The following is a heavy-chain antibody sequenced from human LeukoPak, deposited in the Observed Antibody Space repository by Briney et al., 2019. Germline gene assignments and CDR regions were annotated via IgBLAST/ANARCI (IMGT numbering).Heavy chain of an antibody. CDR2: MSSNGIS. CDR1: NGSISSYF. V-gene: IGHV4-61*02. D-gene: IGHD6-19*01. J-gene: IGHJ5*02. CDR3: AKGAGPPWFDP. Sequence: SQTLSLTCTVSNGSISSYFWSWIRQPAGKGLEWIGRMSSNGISTYSPSLKSRVTISIDTSRNQFSMNLNSVTAADTAVYYYAKGAGPPWFDPWGQGTLVTVSS.